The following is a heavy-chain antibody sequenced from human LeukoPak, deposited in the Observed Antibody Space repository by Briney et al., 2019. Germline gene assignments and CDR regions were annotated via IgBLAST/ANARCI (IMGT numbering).Heavy chain of an antibody. J-gene: IGHJ4*02. CDR2: IYYSGDT. Sequence: AETLSLTCTVSRGSISGYSWSWIRQSPGGGLEWIGYIYYSGDTAYNPSLRSRVTMSVDTSKNQFSLKLTSVTAADTAVYFCARMTTVTPGPFDYWGQGTLVTVSS. CDR1: RGSISGYS. D-gene: IGHD4-17*01. V-gene: IGHV4-59*12. CDR3: ARMTTVTPGPFDY.